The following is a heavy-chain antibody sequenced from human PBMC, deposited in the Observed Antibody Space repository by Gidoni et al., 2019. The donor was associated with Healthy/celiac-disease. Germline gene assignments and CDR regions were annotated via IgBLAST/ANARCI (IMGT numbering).Heavy chain of an antibody. CDR1: GGSISSSRYY. CDR3: ASYYYGSGPFYYYYGMDV. V-gene: IGHV4-39*01. Sequence: QLQLQESGPGLVKPSETLSLTCTVSGGSISSSRYYWGWIRQPPGKGLEWIGSIYYSGSTYYNPSLKSRVTISVDTSKNQFSLKLSSVTAADTAVYYCASYYYGSGPFYYYYGMDVWGQGTTVTVSS. J-gene: IGHJ6*02. D-gene: IGHD3-10*01. CDR2: IYYSGST.